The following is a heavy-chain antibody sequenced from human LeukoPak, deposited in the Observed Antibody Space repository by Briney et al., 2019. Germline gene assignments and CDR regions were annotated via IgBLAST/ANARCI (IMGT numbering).Heavy chain of an antibody. CDR2: INPNSGGT. J-gene: IGHJ4*02. V-gene: IGHV1-2*02. CDR3: ASGARYCGGDSCYGPFGY. CDR1: GYTFTGYY. Sequence: ASVKVSCKASGYTFTGYYLHWVRQAPGQGLEWMGWINPNSGGTNYAQKFQGRDTMTRDTSITTAYMELSRLRSDDAALYYCASGARYCGGDSCYGPFGYWGQGTLVTVSS. D-gene: IGHD2-15*01.